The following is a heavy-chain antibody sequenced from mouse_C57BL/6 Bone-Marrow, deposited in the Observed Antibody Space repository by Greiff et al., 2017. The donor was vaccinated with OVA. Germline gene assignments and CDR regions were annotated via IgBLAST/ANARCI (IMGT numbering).Heavy chain of an antibody. CDR2: IDPANGNT. V-gene: IGHV14-3*01. J-gene: IGHJ4*01. CDR3: ARYSNYVDYYAMDY. CDR1: GFNIKNTY. D-gene: IGHD2-5*01. Sequence: EVQRVESVAELVRPGASVKLSCTASGFNIKNTYMHWVKQRPEQGLEWIGRIDPANGNTKYAPKFQGKATITADTSSNTAYLQLSSLTSEDTAIYYCARYSNYVDYYAMDYWGQGTSVTVSS.